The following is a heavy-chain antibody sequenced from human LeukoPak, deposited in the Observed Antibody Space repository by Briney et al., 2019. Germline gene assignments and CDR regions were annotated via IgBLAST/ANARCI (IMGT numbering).Heavy chain of an antibody. CDR3: ARDSYGGNSLAFDY. CDR1: GGSISSGGYY. Sequence: SQTLSLTCTVSGGSISSGGYYWSWIRQHPGKGLEWIGYIYYSGSTYYNPSLKSRVTISVDPSKNQFSLKLSSVTAADTAVYYCARDSYGGNSLAFDYWGQGTLVTVSS. D-gene: IGHD4-23*01. V-gene: IGHV4-31*03. J-gene: IGHJ4*02. CDR2: IYYSGST.